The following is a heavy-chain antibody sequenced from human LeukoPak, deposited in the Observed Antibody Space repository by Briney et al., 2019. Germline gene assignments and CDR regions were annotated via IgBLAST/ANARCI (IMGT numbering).Heavy chain of an antibody. J-gene: IGHJ4*02. CDR1: GYTFTNYA. V-gene: IGHV7-4-1*02. CDR3: ARGYSYGSPSEAYYFDY. CDR2: INTKTGNP. D-gene: IGHD5-18*01. Sequence: GASVKVSCKASGYTFTNYAMNWVRQAPGQGLEWMGWINTKTGNPTYAQGFTGRFVFSLDTSVSTAYLQISSLKAEDTAVYYCARGYSYGSPSEAYYFDYWGQGTLVTVSS.